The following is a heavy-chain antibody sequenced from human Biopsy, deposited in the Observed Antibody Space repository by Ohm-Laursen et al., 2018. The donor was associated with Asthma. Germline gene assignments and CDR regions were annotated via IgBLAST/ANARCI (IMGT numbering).Heavy chain of an antibody. V-gene: IGHV1-69*13. J-gene: IGHJ6*02. CDR2: IMTVFGTT. D-gene: IGHD6-19*01. CDR1: GGTFSNFA. Sequence: GASVKVSCKAPGGTFSNFAISWVRQAPGQGLEWMGGIMTVFGTTNYAQKFQGRVTITADESTSTAYMEVTSLRSEDTAIYYCAGGQIGYSSGWSLLLKKIYYSGMDVWGQGTAVTVSS. CDR3: AGGQIGYSSGWSLLLKKIYYSGMDV.